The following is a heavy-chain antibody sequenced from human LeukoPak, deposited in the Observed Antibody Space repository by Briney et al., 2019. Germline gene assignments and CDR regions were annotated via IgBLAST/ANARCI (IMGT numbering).Heavy chain of an antibody. CDR3: AREVRPATTTLVAY. Sequence: ASVPVSSKASGYIFTGYWIHWVRQAPGQGLEWMGFINANSGNTNYAQKFQGRVTMTRDTSITTAYMELSSLTADDAAVYYCAREVRPATTTLVAYWGQGTQVTVSS. CDR2: INANSGNT. D-gene: IGHD1-1*01. V-gene: IGHV1-2*02. J-gene: IGHJ4*02. CDR1: GYIFTGYW.